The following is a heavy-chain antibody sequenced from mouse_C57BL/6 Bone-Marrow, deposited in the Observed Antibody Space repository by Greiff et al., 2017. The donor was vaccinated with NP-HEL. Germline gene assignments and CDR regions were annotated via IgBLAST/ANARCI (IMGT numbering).Heavy chain of an antibody. Sequence: VQVVESGPGLVQPSQSLSITCTVSGFSLTSYGVHWVRQSPGKGLEWLGVIWSGGSTDYNAAFISRLSISKDNSKSQVFFKMNSLQADDTAIYYCARNNPNGATVVARAMDYWGQGTSVTVSS. CDR3: ARNNPNGATVVARAMDY. CDR1: GFSLTSYG. J-gene: IGHJ4*01. CDR2: IWSGGST. D-gene: IGHD1-1*01. V-gene: IGHV2-2*01.